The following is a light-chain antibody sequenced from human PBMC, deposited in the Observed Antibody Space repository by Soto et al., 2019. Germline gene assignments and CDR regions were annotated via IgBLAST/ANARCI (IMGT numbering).Light chain of an antibody. CDR2: LEGSGSY. J-gene: IGLJ3*02. CDR1: SGHSSYI. Sequence: QLVLTQSSSASASLGSSVMLTCTLSSGHSSYIIAWHQQQPGKAPRYLMKLEGSGSYNKGSRVPDRCSGSSSGADRYLTISNPQYEDEADYYCDTWDSKTHTVFGGGTKLTVL. V-gene: IGLV4-60*02. CDR3: DTWDSKTHTV.